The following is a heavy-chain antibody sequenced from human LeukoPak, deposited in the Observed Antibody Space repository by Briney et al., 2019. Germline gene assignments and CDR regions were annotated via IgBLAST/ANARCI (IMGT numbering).Heavy chain of an antibody. D-gene: IGHD3-22*01. CDR1: GGTFSSYA. J-gene: IGHJ5*02. CDR2: IIPILGIA. Sequence: GASVKVSCKASGGTFSSYAISWVRQAPGQGLEWMGRIIPILGIANYAQKFQGRVTITADKSTSTAYMELSSLRSEDTAVYYCARDSNPIVVVNWFDPWGQGTLVTVSS. V-gene: IGHV1-69*04. CDR3: ARDSNPIVVVNWFDP.